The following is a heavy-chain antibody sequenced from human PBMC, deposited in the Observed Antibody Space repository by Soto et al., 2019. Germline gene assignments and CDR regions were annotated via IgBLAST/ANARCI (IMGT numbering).Heavy chain of an antibody. D-gene: IGHD2-8*01. CDR2: IYYSGST. CDR1: GGSISSGGYY. CDR3: AVGVSP. Sequence: QVQLQESGPGLVKPSQTLSLTCTVSGGSISSGGYYWSWIRQHPGKGLEWIGYIYYSGSTYYNPSLKTRVTTSVDWSKDQCSLQLRSVTAAETAIYFCAVGVSPWGQGTLVTFSS. J-gene: IGHJ5*02. V-gene: IGHV4-31*03.